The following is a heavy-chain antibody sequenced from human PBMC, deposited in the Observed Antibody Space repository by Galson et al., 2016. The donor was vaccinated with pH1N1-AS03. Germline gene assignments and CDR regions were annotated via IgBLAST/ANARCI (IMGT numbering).Heavy chain of an antibody. V-gene: IGHV3-74*01. J-gene: IGHJ4*02. Sequence: SLRLSCAASGFTFSDSWMHWFRQAPGKGLVWVSRVNSDGSVIGYADSVKGRFTISRDNAKNTLYLQMNSLRVEDTAVYYCATFGGDPDYWGQGTLVTVSS. D-gene: IGHD4-17*01. CDR3: ATFGGDPDY. CDR1: GFTFSDSW. CDR2: VNSDGSVI.